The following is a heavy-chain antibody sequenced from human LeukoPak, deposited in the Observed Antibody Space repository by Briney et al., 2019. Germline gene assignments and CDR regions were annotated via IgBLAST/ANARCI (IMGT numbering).Heavy chain of an antibody. CDR1: GGSISSSSYY. D-gene: IGHD6-13*01. Sequence: PSETLSLTCTVSGGSISSSSYYWGWIRQPPGKGLEWIGSIYYSGSTYYNPSLKSRVTISVDTSKNQFSLKLSSVTAADTAVYYCARDRGQLVPGYFDYWGQGTLVTVSS. CDR3: ARDRGQLVPGYFDY. V-gene: IGHV4-39*07. J-gene: IGHJ4*02. CDR2: IYYSGST.